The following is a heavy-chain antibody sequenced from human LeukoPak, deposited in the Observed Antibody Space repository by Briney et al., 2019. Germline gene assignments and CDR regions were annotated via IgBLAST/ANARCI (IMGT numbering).Heavy chain of an antibody. CDR2: ILGNGVTT. J-gene: IGHJ4*02. Sequence: GGSLRLSCAASGFTFSGFAMSWVRQAPGEGLEWVSGILGNGVTTYYADSLKGRFTISRDNSKNILYLQMSSLRVEDTAVYYCAKDRIPDGYYSIDSWGQGTLVTVSS. V-gene: IGHV3-23*01. CDR1: GFTFSGFA. CDR3: AKDRIPDGYYSIDS. D-gene: IGHD3-3*01.